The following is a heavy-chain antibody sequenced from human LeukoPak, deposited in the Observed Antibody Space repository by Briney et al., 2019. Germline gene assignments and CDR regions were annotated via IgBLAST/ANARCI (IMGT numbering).Heavy chain of an antibody. CDR3: ARGYDILTGYPKWYFDL. CDR1: GYTFTSYA. J-gene: IGHJ2*01. V-gene: IGHV7-4-1*02. CDR2: INTNTGNP. Sequence: ASVKVSCKASGYTFTSYAMNWVRQAPGQGLEWMGWINTNTGNPTYAQGFTGRFVFSLDTSVSTAYLQISSLKAEDTAVYYCARGYDILTGYPKWYFDLWGRGTLVTVSS. D-gene: IGHD3-9*01.